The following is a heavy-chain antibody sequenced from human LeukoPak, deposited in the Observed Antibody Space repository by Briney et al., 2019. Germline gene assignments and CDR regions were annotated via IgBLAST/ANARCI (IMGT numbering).Heavy chain of an antibody. CDR2: IIPIFRTA. D-gene: IGHD3-9*01. Sequence: ASVEVSCKASGGTFSSYAISWVRQAPGQGLEWMGGIIPIFRTANYAQKFQGRVTITTDESTSTAYMELSSLRSEDTAVYYCARATPNYDILTGYSRSVYYYYMDVWGKGTTVTVSS. V-gene: IGHV1-69*05. CDR3: ARATPNYDILTGYSRSVYYYYMDV. J-gene: IGHJ6*03. CDR1: GGTFSSYA.